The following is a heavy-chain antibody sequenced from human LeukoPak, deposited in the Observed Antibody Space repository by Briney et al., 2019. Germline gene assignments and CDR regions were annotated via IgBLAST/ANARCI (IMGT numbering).Heavy chain of an antibody. CDR2: ISTSSSYI. Sequence: PGGSLRLSCAASGFTFNRYNMNWVRRAPGKGLEWVSSISTSSSYIYYADSVRGRFTISRDNAKNSLYLQMNSLRAEDTAVYSCARGADGVSSNSRGWFDPWGQGTLVTISS. J-gene: IGHJ5*02. CDR3: ARGADGVSSNSRGWFDP. V-gene: IGHV3-21*01. CDR1: GFTFNRYN. D-gene: IGHD2-15*01.